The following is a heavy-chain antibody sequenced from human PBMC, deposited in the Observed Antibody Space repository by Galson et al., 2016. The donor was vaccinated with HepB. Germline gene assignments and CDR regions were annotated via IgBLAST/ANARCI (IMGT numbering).Heavy chain of an antibody. D-gene: IGHD2-15*01. CDR1: GGSFIEYY. J-gene: IGHJ5*02. CDR2: IFHSGST. CDR3: ARYCSANRCPRGWFAP. V-gene: IGHV4-34*10. Sequence: SETLSLTCAVYGGSFIEYYWSWIRQSPEKGLEWIGEIFHSGSTTYNPSLKSRVTMTKDTSTNTAYMELRNLRSDDTAIYYCARYCSANRCPRGWFAPWGQGTLVTVSS.